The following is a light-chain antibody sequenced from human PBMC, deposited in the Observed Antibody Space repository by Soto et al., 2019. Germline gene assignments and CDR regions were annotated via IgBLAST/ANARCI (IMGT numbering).Light chain of an antibody. Sequence: DIQMTQSPSSLSASVGDRVTITCRASQGIGSYLAWHQQKPGGVPKLLIYAASTLQSGVPSRFRGSGSGAEFTLTITSLQPEDAATYYCQKYDTAPPWEFGQGTEVEIK. CDR2: AAS. J-gene: IGKJ1*01. CDR3: QKYDTAPPWE. V-gene: IGKV1-27*01. CDR1: QGIGSY.